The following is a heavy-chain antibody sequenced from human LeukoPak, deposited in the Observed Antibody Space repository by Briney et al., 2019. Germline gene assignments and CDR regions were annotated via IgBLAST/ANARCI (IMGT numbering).Heavy chain of an antibody. J-gene: IGHJ5*02. CDR1: EYSFTNNW. D-gene: IGHD3-10*01. Sequence: GESLKISCKGSEYSFTNNWIGWVRQMPGKGLEWMGIIYPGDSDTRYSPSSQGQVTISADKSISTAYLQWSSLKASDTAMYYCARRGFGELLFWFDPWGQGTLVTVSS. CDR2: IYPGDSDT. V-gene: IGHV5-51*01. CDR3: ARRGFGELLFWFDP.